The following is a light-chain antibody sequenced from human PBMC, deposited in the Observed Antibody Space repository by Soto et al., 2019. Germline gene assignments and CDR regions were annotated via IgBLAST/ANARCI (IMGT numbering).Light chain of an antibody. CDR3: LQDYNYPLT. J-gene: IGKJ4*01. CDR1: QGIRDD. CDR2: GAS. V-gene: IGKV1-6*02. Sequence: IQMTQSPSSLSAYVGDRVTLSCRASQGIRDDLGWYQQKPGRAPRLLIYGASSLQSGVPSRFSGSGYGTEFTLTISSLQPEDFATYYCLQDYNYPLTFGGGTKVDIK.